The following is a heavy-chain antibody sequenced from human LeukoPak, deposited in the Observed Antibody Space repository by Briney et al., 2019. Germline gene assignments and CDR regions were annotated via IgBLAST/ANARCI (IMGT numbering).Heavy chain of an antibody. CDR1: GGSISSYY. V-gene: IGHV4-59*01. J-gene: IGHJ6*02. CDR3: ARVLGYCSSTSCPAYYYYGMDV. D-gene: IGHD2-2*01. CDR2: IYYSGST. Sequence: KSSETLSLTCTVSGGSISSYYWSWIRQPPGKGLEWIGYIYYSGSTNYNPSLKSRVTISVDTSKNQFSLKLSSVTAADTAVYYCARVLGYCSSTSCPAYYYYGMDVWGQGTTVTVSS.